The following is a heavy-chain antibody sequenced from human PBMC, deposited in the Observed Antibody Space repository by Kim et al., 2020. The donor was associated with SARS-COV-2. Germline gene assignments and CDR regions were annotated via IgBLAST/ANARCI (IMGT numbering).Heavy chain of an antibody. CDR2: ISGSGGST. V-gene: IGHV3-23*01. J-gene: IGHJ3*02. Sequence: GGSLRLSCAASGFTFSSYAMSWVRQAPGKGLEWVSAISGSGGSTYYADSVKGRFTISRDNSKNTLYLQMNSLRAEDTAVYYCAKDFRSDGGTGYAPDDAFDIWGQGTMVTVSS. CDR3: AKDFRSDGGTGYAPDDAFDI. D-gene: IGHD3-9*01. CDR1: GFTFSSYA.